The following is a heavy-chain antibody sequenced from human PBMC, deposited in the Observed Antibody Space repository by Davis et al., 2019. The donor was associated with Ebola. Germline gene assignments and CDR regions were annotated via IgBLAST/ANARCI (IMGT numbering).Heavy chain of an antibody. CDR2: IYPGDSDT. CDR1: GYRFTSHW. J-gene: IGHJ4*02. Sequence: GESLKISCQGSGYRFTSHWIGWVRQMPGKGLEWMGSIYPGDSDTRSSPSFEGQVTTSVDKSISTAYLQWSSLKASDTATYYCARRDGERDFDFWGQGTLVTVSS. D-gene: IGHD4-17*01. CDR3: ARRDGERDFDF. V-gene: IGHV5-51*01.